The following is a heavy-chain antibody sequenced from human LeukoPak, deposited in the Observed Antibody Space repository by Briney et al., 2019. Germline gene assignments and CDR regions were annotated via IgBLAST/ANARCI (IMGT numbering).Heavy chain of an antibody. Sequence: PGGSLRLSCAASGFTFSNAWMSWVRQAPGKGLEWVGRIKSKTDGGTTDYAAPVKGRFTISRDDSKNTLYLQMNSLRAEDTAVYYCARDGPTVLYYYGMDVWGQGTTVTVSS. CDR1: GFTFSNAW. CDR3: ARDGPTVLYYYGMDV. J-gene: IGHJ6*02. D-gene: IGHD4-17*01. V-gene: IGHV3-15*01. CDR2: IKSKTDGGTT.